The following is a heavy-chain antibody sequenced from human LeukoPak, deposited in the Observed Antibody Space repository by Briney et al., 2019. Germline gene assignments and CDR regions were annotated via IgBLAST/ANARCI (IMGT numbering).Heavy chain of an antibody. Sequence: SQTLSLTCTVSGGSISSGGYYWSWIRQHPGTGLEWLGYIYYSGSTYYNPSLKSRVTISVDTSKNQFSLKLSSVTAADTAVYYCARGYYYDSSGSPDYWGQGTLVTVSS. CDR3: ARGYYYDSSGSPDY. CDR2: IYYSGST. V-gene: IGHV4-31*03. D-gene: IGHD3-22*01. J-gene: IGHJ4*02. CDR1: GGSISSGGYY.